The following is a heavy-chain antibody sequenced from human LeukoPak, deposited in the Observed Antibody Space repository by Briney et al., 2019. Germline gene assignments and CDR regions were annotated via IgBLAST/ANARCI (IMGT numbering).Heavy chain of an antibody. D-gene: IGHD2-21*02. V-gene: IGHV1-2*02. J-gene: IGHJ3*02. CDR2: INPNSGGR. CDR3: ARDLQAYCGGDCYGDAFDI. CDR1: GYTFTGYY. Sequence: ASVKVSCKASGYTFTGYYMHWVRQAPGQGLEWMGWINPNSGGRNYAQKFQDRVTMTRDTSISTAYMELSSLRSDDTAVYYCARDLQAYCGGDCYGDAFDIWGQGTMVTVSS.